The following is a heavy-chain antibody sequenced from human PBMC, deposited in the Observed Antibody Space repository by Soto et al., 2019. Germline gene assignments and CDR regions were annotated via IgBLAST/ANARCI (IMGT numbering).Heavy chain of an antibody. CDR3: ARGQYYDSSGQLLH. V-gene: IGHV4-34*01. CDR2: INHSGST. J-gene: IGHJ3*01. Sequence: SETLSLTCAVYGGSFSGYSWSWIRQPPGKGLEWIGEINHSGSTNYNPSLKSRVTISVDTSKNQFSLKLSSVTAADTAVYYCARGQYYDSSGQLLHWGQGTMVTVSS. CDR1: GGSFSGYS. D-gene: IGHD3-22*01.